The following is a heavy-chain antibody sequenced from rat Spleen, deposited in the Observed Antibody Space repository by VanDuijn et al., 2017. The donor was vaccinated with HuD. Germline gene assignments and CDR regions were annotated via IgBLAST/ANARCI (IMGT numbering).Heavy chain of an antibody. J-gene: IGHJ2*01. V-gene: IGHV5S13*01. CDR3: ARRHYGYTDYFDY. D-gene: IGHD1-9*01. CDR1: GFTFSNYG. CDR2: ISSGGGDT. Sequence: EVQLVESGGGLVQPGRSLKLSCAASGFTFSNYGMAWVRQAPTKGLEWVASISSGGGDTYYPDSVKGRFTISRANAKSTLNLQMDSLRSEDTATYYCARRHYGYTDYFDYWGQGVMVTVSS.